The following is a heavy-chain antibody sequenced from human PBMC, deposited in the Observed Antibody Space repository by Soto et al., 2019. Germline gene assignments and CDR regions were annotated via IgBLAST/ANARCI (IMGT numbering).Heavy chain of an antibody. CDR2: IYYSGST. CDR1: GGSISSGGYY. J-gene: IGHJ5*02. CDR3: ARQAARYCSSTSCYSGVFWFDP. Sequence: SETLSLTCTVSGGSISSGGYYWSWIRQHPGKGLEWIGYIYYSGSTYYNPSLKSRVTISVDTSKNQFSLKLSSVTAADTAVYYCARQAARYCSSTSCYSGVFWFDPWGQGTLVTVSS. V-gene: IGHV4-31*03. D-gene: IGHD2-2*01.